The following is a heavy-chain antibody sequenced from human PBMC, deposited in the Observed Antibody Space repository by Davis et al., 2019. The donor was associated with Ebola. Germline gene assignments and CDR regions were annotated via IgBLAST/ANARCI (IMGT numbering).Heavy chain of an antibody. CDR1: GYSFTSYW. Sequence: GESLKISCKGSGYSFTSYWIGWVRQMPGKGLEWMGIIYPGYSDTSYSPSFQGQVTIPADKSTTTAYLQWSSLKASDTAMYYCARGGYSYAWFDPWGQGTLVTVSS. CDR2: IYPGYSDT. J-gene: IGHJ5*02. V-gene: IGHV5-51*01. D-gene: IGHD5-18*01. CDR3: ARGGYSYAWFDP.